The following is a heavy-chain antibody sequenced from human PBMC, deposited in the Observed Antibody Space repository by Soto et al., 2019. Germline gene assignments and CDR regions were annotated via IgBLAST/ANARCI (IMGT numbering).Heavy chain of an antibody. J-gene: IGHJ6*02. Sequence: QVQLVQSGAEVKKPGSSVKVSCKASGGTFSSYAISWVRQAPGQGLEWMGGIIPIFGTANYAQKFQGRVTTTAYEPTNTAYMELSSLRSEDTAVYYWARALGSRDGYNEYYCYGMDVWGQGTTVTVSS. CDR2: IIPIFGTA. CDR3: ARALGSRDGYNEYYCYGMDV. D-gene: IGHD5-12*01. CDR1: GGTFSSYA. V-gene: IGHV1-69*12.